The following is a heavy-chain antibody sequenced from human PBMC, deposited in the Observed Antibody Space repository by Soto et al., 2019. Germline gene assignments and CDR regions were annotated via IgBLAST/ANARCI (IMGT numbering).Heavy chain of an antibody. V-gene: IGHV4-34*01. D-gene: IGHD3-3*01. Sequence: SETLSLTCAVYGGSFSGYYWSWIRQPPGKGLEWIGEINHSGSTNYNPSLKSRVTISVDTSKNQFSLKLSSVTAADTAVYYCARLPRDFWSGCYAFDYWGQGTLVTVSS. CDR2: INHSGST. CDR3: ARLPRDFWSGCYAFDY. CDR1: GGSFSGYY. J-gene: IGHJ4*02.